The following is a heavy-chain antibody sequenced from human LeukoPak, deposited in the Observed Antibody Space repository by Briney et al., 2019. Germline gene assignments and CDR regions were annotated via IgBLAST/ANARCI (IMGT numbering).Heavy chain of an antibody. V-gene: IGHV1-18*01. CDR2: ISAYNGNT. Sequence: ASVKVSCKASGYTFTNYAISWVRQAPGQGLEWMGWISAYNGNTNYAQKLQGRVTMTTDTSTSTAYMELRSLRSDDTAVYYCAREGSSSWYDHSDYWGQGTLVTVSS. CDR3: AREGSSSWYDHSDY. J-gene: IGHJ4*02. CDR1: GYTFTNYA. D-gene: IGHD6-13*01.